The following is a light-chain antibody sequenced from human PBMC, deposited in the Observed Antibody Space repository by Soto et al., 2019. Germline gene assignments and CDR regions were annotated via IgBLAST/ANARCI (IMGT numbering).Light chain of an antibody. CDR1: SSDVGGYNY. Sequence: QSALTQPRSVSGSPGQSVTISCTGTSSDVGGYNYVSWYQQHPGKAPKVMIYHVSERPSGVPDRFSGSKSGNTASLTNSGPQAEDEADYYCCSYAGSPRYVFGTGTKLTGL. J-gene: IGLJ1*01. V-gene: IGLV2-11*01. CDR3: CSYAGSPRYV. CDR2: HVS.